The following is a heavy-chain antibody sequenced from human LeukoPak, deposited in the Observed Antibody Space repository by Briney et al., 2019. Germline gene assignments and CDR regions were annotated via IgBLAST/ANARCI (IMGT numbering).Heavy chain of an antibody. CDR1: GYIFTVYA. V-gene: IGHV7-4-1*01. CDR3: ARDYTVALGTTTYFQH. J-gene: IGHJ1*01. D-gene: IGHD1-1*01. Sequence: ASVKLSCKASGYIFTVYALIWVRQAPGQGLELMGWINTSTGNPTYAKGFTGRFLFSFDTFVSTAYLQIGNLKTEDTAVYYCARDYTVALGTTTYFQHWGEGTLVTVSS. CDR2: INTSTGNP.